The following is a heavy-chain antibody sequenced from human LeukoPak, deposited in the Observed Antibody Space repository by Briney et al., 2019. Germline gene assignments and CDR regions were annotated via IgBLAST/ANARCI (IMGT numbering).Heavy chain of an antibody. J-gene: IGHJ6*02. CDR3: ARETVEQWFGELWYYYGMDV. D-gene: IGHD3-10*01. CDR1: GFTFSDYY. V-gene: IGHV3-11*04. Sequence: GGSLRLSCAASGFTFSDYYMSWIRQAPGKGLEWVSYISSSGSTIYYADSVKGRFTISRDNAKNSLYLKMNSLRAEDTAVYYCARETVEQWFGELWYYYGMDVWGQGTTVTVSS. CDR2: ISSSGSTI.